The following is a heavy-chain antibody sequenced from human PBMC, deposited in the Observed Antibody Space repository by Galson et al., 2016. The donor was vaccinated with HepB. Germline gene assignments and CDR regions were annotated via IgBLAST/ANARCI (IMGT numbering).Heavy chain of an antibody. D-gene: IGHD5-12*01. CDR3: VRDPTNTGDDFVVH. CDR2: ITSSGTYV. V-gene: IGHV3-21*06. J-gene: IGHJ4*02. CDR1: GFSLSDYT. Sequence: SLRLSCAASGFSLSDYTMNWVRQLPEKGLEWVSSITSSGTYVFYGDSVKGRFTISRDNAKNSVLLQMNSLRPEDTAMYYCVRDPTNTGDDFVVHWGQGTLVTVSS.